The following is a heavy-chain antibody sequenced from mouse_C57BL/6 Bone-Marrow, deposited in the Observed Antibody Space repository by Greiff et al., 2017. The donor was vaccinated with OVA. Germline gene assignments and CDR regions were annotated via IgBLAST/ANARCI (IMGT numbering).Heavy chain of an antibody. Sequence: VQLQQSGTELVKPGASVKLSCKASGYTFTSYWMHWVKQRPGQGLEWIGNINPSNGGTNYNEKFKSKATLTVDKSSSTAYMQLSSLTSEDSAVYYCARSLYSRVYWYFDVWGTGTTVTVSS. J-gene: IGHJ1*03. D-gene: IGHD2-5*01. CDR3: ARSLYSRVYWYFDV. V-gene: IGHV1-53*01. CDR1: GYTFTSYW. CDR2: INPSNGGT.